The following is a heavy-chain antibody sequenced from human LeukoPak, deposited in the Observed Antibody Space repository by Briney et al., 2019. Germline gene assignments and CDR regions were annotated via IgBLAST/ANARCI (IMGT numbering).Heavy chain of an antibody. D-gene: IGHD2-15*01. Sequence: SETLSLTCAVSGGSITSSDWWSWVRQPPGKGLEWIGEIYHSGSTNYNPSHKSRVTISVDKSKNQFSLKLSSVTAADTAVYYCARVGGGNRFDYWGQGTLVAVSS. CDR1: GGSITSSDW. V-gene: IGHV4-4*02. CDR3: ARVGGGNRFDY. CDR2: IYHSGST. J-gene: IGHJ4*02.